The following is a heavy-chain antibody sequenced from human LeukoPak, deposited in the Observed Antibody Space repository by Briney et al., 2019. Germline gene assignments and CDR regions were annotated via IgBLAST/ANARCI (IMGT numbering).Heavy chain of an antibody. CDR3: AREEGGYYDSSGYYLYVY. V-gene: IGHV4-4*07. CDR1: GGSISSYY. D-gene: IGHD3-22*01. CDR2: IYTSGST. Sequence: PSKTLSLTCTVSGGSISSYYWSWIRQPAGKGLEWIGRIYTSGSTNYNPSLKSRVTMSVDTSKNQFSLKLSSVTAADTAVYYCAREEGGYYDSSGYYLYVYWGQGTLVTVSS. J-gene: IGHJ4*02.